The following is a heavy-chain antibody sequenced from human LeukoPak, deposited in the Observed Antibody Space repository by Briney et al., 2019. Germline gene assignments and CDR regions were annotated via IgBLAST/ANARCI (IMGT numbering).Heavy chain of an antibody. CDR2: ISSSDTYT. J-gene: IGHJ4*02. V-gene: IGHV3-11*05. Sequence: GGSLRLSCAASGFTFSDYYMSWIRQAPGKGLEWVSYISSSDTYTNYADSVKGRFTISRDNGKNSLYLQMNSLRAEDTGVYYCAIVAVISAAGTYYYWGQGTLVTVSS. CDR3: AIVAVISAAGTYYY. D-gene: IGHD6-13*01. CDR1: GFTFSDYY.